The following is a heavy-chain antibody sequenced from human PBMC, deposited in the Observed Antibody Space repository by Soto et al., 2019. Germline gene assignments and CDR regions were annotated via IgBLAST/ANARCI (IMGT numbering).Heavy chain of an antibody. V-gene: IGHV1-69*02. J-gene: IGHJ5*02. Sequence: SVKVSCKASGGTFSSYTISWVRQAPGQGLEWMGRIIPILGIANYAQKFQGRVTITADKSTSTAYMELSSLRSDDTAVYYCARPVTTFDNWFDPWGQGTLVTVSS. CDR2: IIPILGIA. D-gene: IGHD3-16*01. CDR1: GGTFSSYT. CDR3: ARPVTTFDNWFDP.